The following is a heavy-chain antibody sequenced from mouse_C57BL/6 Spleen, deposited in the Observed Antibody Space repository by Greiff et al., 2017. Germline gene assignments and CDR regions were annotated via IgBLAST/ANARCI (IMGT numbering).Heavy chain of an antibody. Sequence: EVKLVESGGGLVKPGGSLKLSCAASGFTFSSYAMSWVRQTPEKRLEWVATISDGGSYTYYPDNVKGRFTISRDNAKNNRYLQMSHLKSEDTAMYYCARDYYGYDEGYAMDYWGQGTSVTVSS. D-gene: IGHD2-2*01. V-gene: IGHV5-4*01. CDR2: ISDGGSYT. J-gene: IGHJ4*01. CDR3: ARDYYGYDEGYAMDY. CDR1: GFTFSSYA.